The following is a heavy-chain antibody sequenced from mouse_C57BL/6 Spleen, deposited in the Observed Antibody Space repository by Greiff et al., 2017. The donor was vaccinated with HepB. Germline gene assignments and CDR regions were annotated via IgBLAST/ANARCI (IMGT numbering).Heavy chain of an antibody. J-gene: IGHJ3*01. Sequence: VQLQQPGAELVRPGASVKLSCTASGFNIKNTYMHWVKQRPEQGLEWIGRIDPANGNTKYAPKFQGKATITADTSSNTAYLQLSSLTSDDTAIYYYASQGFDYYPFAYWGQGTLVTVSA. D-gene: IGHD1-1*01. CDR1: GFNIKNTY. CDR2: IDPANGNT. CDR3: ASQGFDYYPFAY. V-gene: IGHV14-3*01.